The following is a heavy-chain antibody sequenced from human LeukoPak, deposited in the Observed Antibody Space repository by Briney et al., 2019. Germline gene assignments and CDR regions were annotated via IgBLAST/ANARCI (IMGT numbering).Heavy chain of an antibody. CDR3: ARVVSGYDSSGYYRAFDI. J-gene: IGHJ3*02. D-gene: IGHD3-22*01. CDR2: FDPEDGET. V-gene: IGHV1-24*01. Sequence: ASVKVSCKVSGYTLTELSMHWVRQAPGKGLEWMGGFDPEDGETIYAQKFQGRVTVTTDTSTSTAYMELRSLRSDDTAVYYCARVVSGYDSSGYYRAFDIWGQGTMVTVSS. CDR1: GYTLTELS.